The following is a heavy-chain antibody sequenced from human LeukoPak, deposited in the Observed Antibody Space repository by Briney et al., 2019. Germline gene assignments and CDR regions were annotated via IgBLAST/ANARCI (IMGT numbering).Heavy chain of an antibody. J-gene: IGHJ4*02. Sequence: PGGSLRLSCTASGFTFGDYAMSWVRQAPGKGLVWVSRINSDGSSTSYADSVKGRFTISRDNAKNTLYLQMNSLRAEDTAVYYCASIRGNWGQGTLVTVSS. V-gene: IGHV3-74*01. CDR2: INSDGSST. CDR1: GFTFGDYA. CDR3: ASIRGN.